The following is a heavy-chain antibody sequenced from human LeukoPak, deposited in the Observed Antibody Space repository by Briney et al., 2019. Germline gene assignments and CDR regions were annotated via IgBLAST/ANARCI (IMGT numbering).Heavy chain of an antibody. CDR1: GGSFSGYY. D-gene: IGHD1-26*01. V-gene: IGHV4-34*01. CDR3: ARGRIVRYYYYGMDV. CDR2: INHSGST. J-gene: IGHJ6*04. Sequence: SETLSLTRAVYGGSFSGYYWSWIRQPPGKGLEWIGEINHSGSTNYNPSLKSRVTISVDTSKNQFSLKLSSVTAADTAVYYCARGRIVRYYYYGMDVWGKGTTVTVSS.